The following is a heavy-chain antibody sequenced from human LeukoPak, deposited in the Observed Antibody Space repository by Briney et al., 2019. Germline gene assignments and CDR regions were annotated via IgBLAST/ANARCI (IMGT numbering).Heavy chain of an antibody. CDR3: ARDFFLEWLLSGDY. CDR1: GFTFSSYW. Sequence: GGSLRLSRAASGFTFSSYWMSWVRQAPGKGLEWVANIKQDGSEKYYVDSVKGRLTISRDNAKNSLYLQMNSLRAEDTAVYYCARDFFLEWLLSGDYWGPGTLVTVSS. CDR2: IKQDGSEK. V-gene: IGHV3-7*01. J-gene: IGHJ4*02. D-gene: IGHD3-3*01.